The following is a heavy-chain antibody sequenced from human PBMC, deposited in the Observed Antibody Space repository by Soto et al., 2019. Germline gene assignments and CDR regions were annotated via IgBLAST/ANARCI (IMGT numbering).Heavy chain of an antibody. CDR3: AKVNSIVGDGDHDY. D-gene: IGHD4-17*01. Sequence: EVQLLESGGGLVQPGGSLRLSCAASGFTFTTYAMSWVRQPPGKGLEWVSGISSSGDIPYYADSVKGQFTISRDQSKRPVYLQMNSLRAEDTALYYCAKVNSIVGDGDHDYWGQGTLVSVSS. V-gene: IGHV3-23*01. J-gene: IGHJ4*02. CDR1: GFTFTTYA. CDR2: ISSSGDIP.